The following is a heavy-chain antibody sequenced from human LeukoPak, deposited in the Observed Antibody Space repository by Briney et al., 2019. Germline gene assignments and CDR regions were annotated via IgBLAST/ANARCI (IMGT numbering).Heavy chain of an antibody. CDR1: GGSISGSTYY. D-gene: IGHD2-8*01. CDR3: ARNVSERVLSEADSQYYCDY. V-gene: IGHV4-39*02. CDR2: IYYSGST. J-gene: IGHJ4*02. Sequence: SETLSLTCTASGGSISGSTYYWGWIRQPPGKGLEWIGSIYYSGSTFYNPSLKSRVTISVDTSKNHFSLILSSVTAADQAVYFCARNVSERVLSEADSQYYCDYWGQGTRVTVSS.